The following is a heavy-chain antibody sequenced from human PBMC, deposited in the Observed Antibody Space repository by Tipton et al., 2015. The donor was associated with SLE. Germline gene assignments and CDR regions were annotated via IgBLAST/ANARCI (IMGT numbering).Heavy chain of an antibody. V-gene: IGHV4-39*07. CDR2: IYYSGKT. J-gene: IGHJ5*02. Sequence: GLVKPSETLSLTCGVSGGSISGSGYFWGWIRQPPGKGLEWIGSIYYSGKTNYNPSLNSRVTISLDTSRTQFSLKLSSVTAADTAVYYCARDGRGYCDNSGCSEYHWFDPWGQGTLVTVSS. D-gene: IGHD2-15*01. CDR3: ARDGRGYCDNSGCSEYHWFDP. CDR1: GGSISGSGYF.